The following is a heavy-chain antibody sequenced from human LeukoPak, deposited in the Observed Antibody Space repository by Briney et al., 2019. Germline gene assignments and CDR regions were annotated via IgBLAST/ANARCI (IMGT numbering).Heavy chain of an antibody. CDR3: AGNRDFDI. D-gene: IGHD3-10*01. CDR1: GFTFSSYE. CDR2: ISSSGSTI. Sequence: GGSLRLSCAASGFTFSSYEMDWVRQAPGKGLEWVSYISSSGSTIYHADSVKGRFTISRDNAKNSLYLQMNSLGAKDTAVYYCAGNRDFDIWGQGTMVTVSS. J-gene: IGHJ3*02. V-gene: IGHV3-48*03.